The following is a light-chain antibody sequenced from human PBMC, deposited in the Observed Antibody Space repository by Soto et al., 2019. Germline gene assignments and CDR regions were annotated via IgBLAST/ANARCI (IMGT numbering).Light chain of an antibody. Sequence: EIVLTQSPGTLSLSPGERATLSCRASQSISSSYLAWYQQKPGQAPRLLIYAASSRATGNPDRFSGSGSGTDFTLTISRLEPEDFAVYYCQQYCSSSYTFGQGTQLEIK. J-gene: IGKJ2*01. CDR1: QSISSSY. V-gene: IGKV3-20*01. CDR3: QQYCSSSYT. CDR2: AAS.